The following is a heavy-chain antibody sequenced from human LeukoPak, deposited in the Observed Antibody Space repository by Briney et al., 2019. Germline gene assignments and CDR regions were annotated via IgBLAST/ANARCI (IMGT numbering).Heavy chain of an antibody. CDR3: AKDRDMITFGGNGY. CDR1: EFTFHDYA. J-gene: IGHJ4*02. D-gene: IGHD3-16*01. CDR2: ISGDGGST. V-gene: IGHV3-43*02. Sequence: PGGSLRLSCAASEFTFHDYAIHWVRQGPGKGLEWISLISGDGGSTYYADSVKGRFTISRDNSKTSLYLQMNSLRTEDTALYYCAKDRDMITFGGNGYWGQGTLVTVSS.